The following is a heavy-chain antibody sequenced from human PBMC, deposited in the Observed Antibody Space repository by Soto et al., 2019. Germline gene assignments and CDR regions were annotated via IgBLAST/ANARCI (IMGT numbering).Heavy chain of an antibody. Sequence: QVHLVQSGAEVKKPGSSVKVSCKTSGGSFNNYAVSWVRQAPGQGLEWMGGIIPNFDTPNYAQKFQDRVTIIADESTSTVYMELRSLRSNDTAVYYCAVAMVREILIFESSGMHVWGQGT. D-gene: IGHD3-10*01. J-gene: IGHJ6*02. CDR1: GGSFNNYA. CDR3: AVAMVREILIFESSGMHV. V-gene: IGHV1-69*01. CDR2: IIPNFDTP.